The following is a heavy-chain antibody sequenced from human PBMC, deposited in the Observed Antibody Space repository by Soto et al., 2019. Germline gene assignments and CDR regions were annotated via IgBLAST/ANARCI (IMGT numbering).Heavy chain of an antibody. CDR3: ASDWSGLNRYGFYY. J-gene: IGHJ4*02. Sequence: ASVKVSCKGSGYTSNIYAIHWVRQVPGQGLEWMGWINVGNGNRKYSQKWQDRLTITRDTSASTVYMELSGLRSEDTAVYYCASDWSGLNRYGFYYSGQGTLDTVSS. CDR1: GYTSNIYA. D-gene: IGHD5-18*01. CDR2: INVGNGNR. V-gene: IGHV1-3*01.